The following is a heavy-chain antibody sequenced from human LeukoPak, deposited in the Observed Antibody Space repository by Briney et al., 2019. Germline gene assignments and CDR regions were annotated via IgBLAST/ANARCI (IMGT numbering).Heavy chain of an antibody. V-gene: IGHV1-18*04. Sequence: GASVKVSCKASGYTFTDYYMHWVRQAPGQGLEWMGWISAYNGNTNYAQKLQGRVTMTTDTSTSTAYMELRSLRSDDTAVYYCARATCSGGSCYQGYYGMDVWGQGTTVTVSS. CDR1: GYTFTDYY. J-gene: IGHJ6*02. CDR3: ARATCSGGSCYQGYYGMDV. D-gene: IGHD2-15*01. CDR2: ISAYNGNT.